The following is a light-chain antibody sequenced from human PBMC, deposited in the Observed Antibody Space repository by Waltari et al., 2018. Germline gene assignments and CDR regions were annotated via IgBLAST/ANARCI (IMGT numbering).Light chain of an antibody. CDR3: QQYKDWPPLT. CDR1: QSVGSD. V-gene: IGKV3D-15*01. CDR2: GAS. J-gene: IGKJ4*01. Sequence: EVVMTQSPATLSLSPGDRAILTCRASQSVGSDVAWYQQKPGQAPRLLIHGASARATGVPPRFSGGGSGTDFTLTRNRVQSEDFAVYYCQQYKDWPPLTFGGGTKVEIK.